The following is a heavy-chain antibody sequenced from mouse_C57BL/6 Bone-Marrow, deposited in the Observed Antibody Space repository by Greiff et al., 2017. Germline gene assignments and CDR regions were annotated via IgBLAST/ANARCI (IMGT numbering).Heavy chain of an antibody. Sequence: EVQLQESGPELVKPGASVKISCKASGYSFTGYYMNWVKQSPEKSLEWIGEINPSTGGTTYNQKFKAKATLTVDKSSSTAYMQLKSLTSEDSAVYYCARSSYYGSSFFDVWGTGTTVTVSS. J-gene: IGHJ1*03. CDR2: INPSTGGT. D-gene: IGHD1-1*01. CDR3: ARSSYYGSSFFDV. V-gene: IGHV1-42*01. CDR1: GYSFTGYY.